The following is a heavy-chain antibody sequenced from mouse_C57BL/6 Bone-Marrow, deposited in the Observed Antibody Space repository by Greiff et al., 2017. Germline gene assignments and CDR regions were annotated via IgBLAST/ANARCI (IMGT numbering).Heavy chain of an antibody. J-gene: IGHJ4*01. CDR2: IWTGGGT. CDR1: GFSLTSYA. D-gene: IGHD2-3*01. CDR3: ARRGDGCWYYDRDY. V-gene: IGHV2-9-1*01. Sequence: QVQLKESGPGLVAPSQSLSITCTVSGFSLTSYAISWVRQPPGKGLEWLGVIWTGGGTTYNSALKSRLSISKDNSKSKVFLKMNSLQTDDTARDDSARRGDGCWYYDRDYWGQGTSVTVSS.